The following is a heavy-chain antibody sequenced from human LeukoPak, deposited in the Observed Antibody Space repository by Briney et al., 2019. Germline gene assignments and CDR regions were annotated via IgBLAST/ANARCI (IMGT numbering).Heavy chain of an antibody. CDR1: GYSISTGYY. J-gene: IGHJ4*02. Sequence: SETLSLTCTVSGYSISTGYYWDWIRQPPGEGMEWIGTFYHGGSTYYNPSLKSRVTISVDTSKNQFSLKLSSVTAADTAVYYCARAQGMATITWSQGTLVTVSS. D-gene: IGHD5-24*01. CDR2: FYHGGST. V-gene: IGHV4-38-2*02. CDR3: ARAQGMATIT.